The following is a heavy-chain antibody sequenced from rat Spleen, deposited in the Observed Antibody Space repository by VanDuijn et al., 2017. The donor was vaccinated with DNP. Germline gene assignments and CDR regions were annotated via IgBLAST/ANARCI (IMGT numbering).Heavy chain of an antibody. V-gene: IGHV5-46*01. J-gene: IGHJ2*01. D-gene: IGHD1-6*01. CDR3: ARAVYYSFDY. CDR1: GFTFHSFP. CDR2: ISTSGTTT. Sequence: EVQLVESGGGLVQPGRSMKLSCAASGFTFHSFPMVWVRQAPTKGLEWIAIISTSGTTTYYRDSVKGRFTISRDNAKNTLYLQMNSLRSEDTATYYCARAVYYSFDYWGQGVMVTVSS.